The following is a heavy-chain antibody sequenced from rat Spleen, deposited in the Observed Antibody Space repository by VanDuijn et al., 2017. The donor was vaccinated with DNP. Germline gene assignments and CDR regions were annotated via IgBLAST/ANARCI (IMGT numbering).Heavy chain of an antibody. V-gene: IGHV5S14*01. CDR2: ISTGGGNT. D-gene: IGHD1-4*01. CDR3: ARRTPLRVPGGGYVMDA. J-gene: IGHJ4*01. Sequence: EVQLVESGGGLVQPGRSLKLSCAASGFTFSNYGMAWVRQTPTKGLEWVASISTGGGNTYYRDSVKGRFTISRDNAKNTQYLQMDSLRSEDTATYYCARRTPLRVPGGGYVMDAWGQGASVTVSS. CDR1: GFTFSNYG.